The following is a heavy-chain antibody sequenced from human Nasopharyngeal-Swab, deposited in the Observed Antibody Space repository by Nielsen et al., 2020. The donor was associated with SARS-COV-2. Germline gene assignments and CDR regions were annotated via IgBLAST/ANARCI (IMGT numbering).Heavy chain of an antibody. D-gene: IGHD2-2*01. CDR2: MNPNSGNT. J-gene: IGHJ6*02. Sequence: ASVKVSCKASGYTFTSYDINWVRQATGQGLEGMGWMNPNSGNTGYAQKFQGRVTMTRNTSISTAYMELSSLRSEDTAVYYCARDGDCIRTSCYGYYYGMDVWGQGTTVTVSS. V-gene: IGHV1-8*01. CDR1: GYTFTSYD. CDR3: ARDGDCIRTSCYGYYYGMDV.